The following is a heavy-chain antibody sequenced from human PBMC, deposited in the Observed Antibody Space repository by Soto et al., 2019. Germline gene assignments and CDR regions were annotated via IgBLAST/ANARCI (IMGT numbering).Heavy chain of an antibody. CDR1: GFTFSDHG. CDR3: VRGVGYSGSLEAFAI. Sequence: EVQLLESGGGLVQPGGSLRLSCVGSGFTFSDHGMSWVRQAPGKGLEWVSAISGSGGSTFYADSVKGRFTISRDNSKNWVCIQMNSLRAEETAVYFCVRGVGYSGSLEAFAIWGQGTMVTVS. V-gene: IGHV3-23*01. CDR2: ISGSGGST. D-gene: IGHD1-26*01. J-gene: IGHJ3*02.